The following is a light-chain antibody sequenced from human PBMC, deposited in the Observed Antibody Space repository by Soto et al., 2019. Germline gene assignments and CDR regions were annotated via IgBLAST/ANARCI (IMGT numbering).Light chain of an antibody. Sequence: DIQMTQSPSSLSASVGDRVTITCRASESISRHLNWYQQKPGKAPNLLIYAASSLQNGVPSRFSGSGSGTDFTLTISNLQPEDFATYYCQQSYSTLSSTFGQGTRLEIK. J-gene: IGKJ5*01. V-gene: IGKV1-39*01. CDR3: QQSYSTLSST. CDR2: AAS. CDR1: ESISRH.